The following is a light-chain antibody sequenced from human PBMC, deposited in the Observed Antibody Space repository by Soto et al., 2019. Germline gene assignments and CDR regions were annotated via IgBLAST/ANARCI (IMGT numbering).Light chain of an antibody. CDR1: QDISIW. CDR3: QQGDSFPWA. Sequence: DIQMTQSPSSVSASVGDRVSITCRASQDISIWLAWYQQKPGRAPKLLIYTAFSLQSGVPSRFSGSGSGTDFTLTITSLQPDDCATYYCQQGDSFPWAFGQGTKVEI. CDR2: TAF. V-gene: IGKV1-12*01. J-gene: IGKJ1*01.